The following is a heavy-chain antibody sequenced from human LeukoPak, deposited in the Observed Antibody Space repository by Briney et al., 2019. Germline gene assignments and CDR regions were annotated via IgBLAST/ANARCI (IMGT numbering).Heavy chain of an antibody. J-gene: IGHJ4*02. CDR3: ARWTEMEAFDY. V-gene: IGHV3-30*03. CDR1: GFTFSSYW. CDR2: ISYDGSNK. Sequence: GRSLRLSCAASGFTFSSYWMSWVRQAPGKGLEWVAVISYDGSNKYYADSVKGRFTISRDNSKNTLYLQMNSLRAEDTAVYYCARWTEMEAFDYWGQGTLVTVSS. D-gene: IGHD5-24*01.